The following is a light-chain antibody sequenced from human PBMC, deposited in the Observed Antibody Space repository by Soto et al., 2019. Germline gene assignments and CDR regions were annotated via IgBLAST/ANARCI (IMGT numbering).Light chain of an antibody. CDR2: AAS. J-gene: IGKJ5*01. CDR3: QQANSFPLT. CDR1: QSISNH. Sequence: DIQMTQSPASLSASVADRVIITCRASQSISNHLNWYQQKPGKAPKLLIFAASSLQSGVPSRCSGSRSGPDFTLTITRQRPDDFATYYCQQANSFPLTFGQGTRLEIK. V-gene: IGKV1-39*01.